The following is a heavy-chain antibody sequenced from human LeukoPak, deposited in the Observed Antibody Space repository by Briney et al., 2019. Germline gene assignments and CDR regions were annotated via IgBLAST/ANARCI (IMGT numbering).Heavy chain of an antibody. D-gene: IGHD3-10*01. CDR3: TTVSRNYYGSGSHDY. V-gene: IGHV3-15*01. CDR2: IKSITDGGTT. Sequence: AGGSLRLSCAASGFTFSNAWMSWVRQAPGKGLEWVGRIKSITDGGTTDYAAPVKGRFTISRDDSKNTLYLQMNSLKTEDTAVYYCTTVSRNYYGSGSHDYWGQGTLVTVSS. CDR1: GFTFSNAW. J-gene: IGHJ4*02.